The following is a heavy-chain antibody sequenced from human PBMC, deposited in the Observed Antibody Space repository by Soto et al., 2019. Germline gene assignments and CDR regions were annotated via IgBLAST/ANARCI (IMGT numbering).Heavy chain of an antibody. CDR2: IYWNDDK. CDR3: AHSSSSSWYPPHLDY. Sequence: ESGPTLVNPTQTLTLTCTFSGFSLSTSGVGVGWIRQPPGKALEWLALIYWNDDKRYSPSLKGRLTITKDASKNQVVLTMTNMDPVDTATYYCAHSSSSSWYPPHLDYWGQGTLVTVSS. CDR1: GFSLSTSGVG. V-gene: IGHV2-5*01. D-gene: IGHD6-13*01. J-gene: IGHJ4*02.